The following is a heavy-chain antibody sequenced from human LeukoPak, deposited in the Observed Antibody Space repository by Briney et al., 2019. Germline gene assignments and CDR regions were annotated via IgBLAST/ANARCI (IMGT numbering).Heavy chain of an antibody. J-gene: IGHJ4*02. V-gene: IGHV3-48*02. CDR2: ISTGRSIM. Sequence: QLGGSLRLSCAASGFTFSTYGMSWVRQAPGKGLEWVSHISTGRSIMNYADPVKGRFTISRDNGKNSVYLQMNSLKDEDTAVYYCAGGVYGYNAFDYWGQGTLVRVSS. CDR3: AGGVYGYNAFDY. CDR1: GFTFSTYG. D-gene: IGHD5/OR15-5a*01.